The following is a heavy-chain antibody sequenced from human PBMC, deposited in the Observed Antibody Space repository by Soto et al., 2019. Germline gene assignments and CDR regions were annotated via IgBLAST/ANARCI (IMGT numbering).Heavy chain of an antibody. J-gene: IGHJ5*02. Sequence: PSETLSLTCNVSGGSISNYYWTWVRQSPEKGLEWIGYMYYNGSINYNPSLKSRVTISIDTSKNQFSLTVKSVTAADTGVYYCASGGNWFDPWGQGVLVTVSS. CDR1: GGSISNYY. CDR3: ASGGNWFDP. V-gene: IGHV4-59*01. D-gene: IGHD3-16*01. CDR2: MYYNGSI.